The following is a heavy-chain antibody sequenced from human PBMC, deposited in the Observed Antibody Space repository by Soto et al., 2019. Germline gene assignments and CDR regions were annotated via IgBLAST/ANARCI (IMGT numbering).Heavy chain of an antibody. CDR2: VSGSGGST. J-gene: IGHJ5*02. CDR3: AKLEDDFWSRSGFDP. V-gene: IGHV3-23*01. Sequence: GGSLRLSCAASGFTFSSYAMSWVRQAPGKGLEWVSAVSGSGGSTYYADSVKGRFTISRDNSKNTLYLQMNSLRAEDTAVYYCAKLEDDFWSRSGFDPWGQGTLVTVSS. CDR1: GFTFSSYA. D-gene: IGHD3-3*01.